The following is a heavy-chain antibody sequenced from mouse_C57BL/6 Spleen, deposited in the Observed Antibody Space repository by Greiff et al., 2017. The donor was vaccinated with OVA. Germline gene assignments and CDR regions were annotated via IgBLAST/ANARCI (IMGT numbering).Heavy chain of an antibody. D-gene: IGHD3-2*02. Sequence: QVQLQQSGAELVRPGASVTLSCKASGYTFTDYEMHWVKQTPVHGLEWIGAIDPETGGTAYNQKFKGKAILTADKSSSTAYMELRSLTSEDSAVYYCTRGTAQATGFDDWGQGTTLTVSS. CDR3: TRGTAQATGFDD. CDR2: IDPETGGT. V-gene: IGHV1-15*01. CDR1: GYTFTDYE. J-gene: IGHJ2*01.